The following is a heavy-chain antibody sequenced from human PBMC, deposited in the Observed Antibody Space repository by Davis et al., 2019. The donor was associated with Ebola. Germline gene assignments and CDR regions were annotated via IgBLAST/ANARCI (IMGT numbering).Heavy chain of an antibody. D-gene: IGHD1-1*01. CDR2: IIPILGTA. CDR3: ARAGATTSPFDY. CDR1: GGTFSSYV. Sequence: SAKVSCKASGGTFSSYVINWVRQAPGQGLEWMGGIIPILGTANYAQKFQGRVKISADESTTTAHMEVSRLRSEDTAVYYYARAGATTSPFDYWGQGTLVTVSS. V-gene: IGHV1-69*13. J-gene: IGHJ4*02.